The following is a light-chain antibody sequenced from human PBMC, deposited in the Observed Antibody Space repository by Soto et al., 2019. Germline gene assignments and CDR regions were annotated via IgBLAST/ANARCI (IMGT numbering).Light chain of an antibody. CDR3: SSYTINRTYV. CDR1: SSDVGGYYY. CDR2: QVS. V-gene: IGLV2-14*01. Sequence: QSVLTQPASVSGSPGQSITISCTGTSSDVGGYYYVSWYQHHPGKAPKLMIYQVSNRPSGVSNRFSGSKSGNTASLTISGLQAEGEADYYCSSYTINRTYVFGTGTKVTVL. J-gene: IGLJ1*01.